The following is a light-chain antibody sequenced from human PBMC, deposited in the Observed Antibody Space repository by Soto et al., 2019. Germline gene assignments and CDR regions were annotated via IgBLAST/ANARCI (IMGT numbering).Light chain of an antibody. J-gene: IGLJ2*01. V-gene: IGLV1-44*01. CDR1: SSNIGSQA. CDR3: AAWDDSVNGVV. Sequence: QPVLTQPPSASGTPGQRVTVSCSGSSSNIGSQAVNWYQQLPGTAPKLLIYNNNQRPSGDPDRFSGSKSGTSASLAISGLQSEDEAHYYCAAWDDSVNGVVFGGGTKVTVL. CDR2: NNN.